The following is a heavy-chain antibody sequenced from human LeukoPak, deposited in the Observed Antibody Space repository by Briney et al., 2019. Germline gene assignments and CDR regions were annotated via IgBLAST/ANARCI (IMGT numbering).Heavy chain of an antibody. Sequence: SGSTNYTPSLKSRVTISVDTSKNQFSLKLSSVTAADTAVYYCARDPGPYCGGDCYDEGGYWGQGTLVTVSS. J-gene: IGHJ4*02. V-gene: IGHV4-59*12. CDR2: SGST. D-gene: IGHD2-21*02. CDR3: ARDPGPYCGGDCYDEGGY.